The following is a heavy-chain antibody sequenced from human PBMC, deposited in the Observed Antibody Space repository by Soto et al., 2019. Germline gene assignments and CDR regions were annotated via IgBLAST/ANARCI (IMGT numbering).Heavy chain of an antibody. CDR3: ARGAVDYYYYGMDV. CDR1: GYTFTTYS. J-gene: IGHJ6*02. D-gene: IGHD2-15*01. V-gene: IGHV1-3*01. Sequence: ASVKVSCKASGYTFTTYSIPWVRQAPRQGLEWMGWVNAGKGNTKYSPKFQGRITITRDTSASTAYMELSSLRSEDTAVYYCARGAVDYYYYGMDVWGQGTTVTVSS. CDR2: VNAGKGNT.